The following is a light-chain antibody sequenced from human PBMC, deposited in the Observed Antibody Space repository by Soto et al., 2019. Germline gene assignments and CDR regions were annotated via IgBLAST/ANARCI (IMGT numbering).Light chain of an antibody. CDR1: QNIDNK. CDR2: AAS. Sequence: EIVLTQSPVTLSVSPGERATLSCRTNQNIDNKLVWYQQKPGQTPRLLIFAASTRATDIPARFSGSGSGTEFTLTISSLQSDDFAVYYCQHYYNWPQYTFGQGTKLEIE. V-gene: IGKV3-15*01. CDR3: QHYYNWPQYT. J-gene: IGKJ2*01.